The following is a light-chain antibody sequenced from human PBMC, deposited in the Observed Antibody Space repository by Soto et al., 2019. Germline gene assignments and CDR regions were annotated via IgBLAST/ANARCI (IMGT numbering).Light chain of an antibody. Sequence: ERVMTQSPATLSVSPGERAALSFMASQSVRSNLAWYQQKPGQAPGLLISGASTKATGIPDRFGGSGSGTEFTLTISSLQSEDFAVYSCQQYNNWPRTFGQGTKVDI. CDR3: QQYNNWPRT. V-gene: IGKV3-15*01. CDR2: GAS. CDR1: QSVRSN. J-gene: IGKJ1*01.